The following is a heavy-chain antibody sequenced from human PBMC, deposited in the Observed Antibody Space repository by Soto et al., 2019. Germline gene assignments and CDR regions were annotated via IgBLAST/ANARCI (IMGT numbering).Heavy chain of an antibody. CDR1: GYTFTSYY. D-gene: IGHD5-12*01. V-gene: IGHV1-46*01. J-gene: IGHJ4*02. CDR2: INPSGGST. Sequence: QVQLVQSGAEVKKPGASVKVSCKASGYTFTSYYMHWVRQAPGQGLEWMGIINPSGGSTSYAQKCQGRVTMTRDTSKSTVYMELSSLRSEDTAVYYCARVDDEEEMATTTLDYWGQGTLVTVSS. CDR3: ARVDDEEEMATTTLDY.